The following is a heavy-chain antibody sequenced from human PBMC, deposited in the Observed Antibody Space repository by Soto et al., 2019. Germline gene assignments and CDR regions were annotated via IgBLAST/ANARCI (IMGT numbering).Heavy chain of an antibody. J-gene: IGHJ6*02. CDR1: GFSFSSFSTKW. Sequence: GSLRLSCAASGFSFSSFSTKWMSWVRQAPGKGLEWVANIKPDGSEKYYVDSVRGRFTISTDNAKNSLFLQMNSLRAEDTAVYYCARNHVWGQGTTVTVSS. CDR2: IKPDGSEK. V-gene: IGHV3-7*01. CDR3: ARNHV.